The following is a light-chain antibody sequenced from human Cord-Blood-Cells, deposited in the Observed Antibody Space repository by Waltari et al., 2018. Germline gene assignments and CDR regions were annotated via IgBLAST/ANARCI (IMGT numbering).Light chain of an antibody. V-gene: IGKV1-8*01. CDR2: AAS. Sequence: AIRMTQSPSSLSASTGDRVTITCRASQGISSYLAWYQQKPGKAPKLLIYAASTLQSGVPSRFSCIGSGTDFTLTISCLQSEDFATYYCQQYYSYPWTFGQGTKVEIK. J-gene: IGKJ1*01. CDR1: QGISSY. CDR3: QQYYSYPWT.